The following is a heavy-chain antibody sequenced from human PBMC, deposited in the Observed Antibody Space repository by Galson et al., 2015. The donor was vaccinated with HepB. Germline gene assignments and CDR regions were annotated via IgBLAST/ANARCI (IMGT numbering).Heavy chain of an antibody. J-gene: IGHJ4*02. Sequence: LSLTCTVSGGSISSGDYYWSWIRQPPGKGLEWIGYIYYSGSTYYNPSLKSRVTMSVDTSKNQFSLKLSSVTAADTAVYYCARGMGYYDSSGYYNYWGQGTLVTVSS. CDR2: IYYSGST. V-gene: IGHV4-30-4*01. D-gene: IGHD3-22*01. CDR3: ARGMGYYDSSGYYNY. CDR1: GGSISSGDYY.